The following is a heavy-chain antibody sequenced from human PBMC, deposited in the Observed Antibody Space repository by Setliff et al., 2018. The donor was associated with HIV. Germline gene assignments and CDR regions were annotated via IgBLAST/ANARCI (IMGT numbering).Heavy chain of an antibody. CDR1: GGSISSGSYY. Sequence: PSETLSLTCAVSGGSISSGSYYWGWIRQPPGKGLEWIGSIYYTGSTYYNPSLKSRVTISVDTSKNQFSLKLSSVTAADTAVYYCARDVMEWFGNYFDNWGQGALVTVSS. CDR3: ARDVMEWFGNYFDN. V-gene: IGHV4-39*07. J-gene: IGHJ4*02. CDR2: IYYTGST. D-gene: IGHD3-3*01.